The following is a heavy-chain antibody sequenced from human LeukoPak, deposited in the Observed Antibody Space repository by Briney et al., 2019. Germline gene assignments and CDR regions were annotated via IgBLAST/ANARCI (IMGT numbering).Heavy chain of an antibody. D-gene: IGHD3-22*01. J-gene: IGHJ4*02. CDR1: GYTFTGYY. CDR2: INPNSGGT. CDR3: ARESRYSTMIVVVINPFDY. Sequence: VASVKVSCKASGYTFTGYYMHWVRQAPGQGLEWMGWINPNSGGTNYAQKFQGRVTMTRDTFISTAYMELSRLRSDDTAVYYCARESRYSTMIVVVINPFDYWGQGTLVTVSS. V-gene: IGHV1-2*02.